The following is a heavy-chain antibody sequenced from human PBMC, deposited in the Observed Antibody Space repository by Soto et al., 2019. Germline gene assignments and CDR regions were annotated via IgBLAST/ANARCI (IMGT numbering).Heavy chain of an antibody. J-gene: IGHJ4*02. D-gene: IGHD4-17*01. CDR1: GFIFNDYY. V-gene: IGHV3-11*06. CDR2: ISGSSGSK. Sequence: GALILSSAASGFIFNDYYMSWIRQAPGKGLEWLSNISGSSGSKKYADAGKGRFTISRDNAKKSLYLEMHSLRAEDTAVYYCARYAAEVTTFFDHWGQGTLVTVSS. CDR3: ARYAAEVTTFFDH.